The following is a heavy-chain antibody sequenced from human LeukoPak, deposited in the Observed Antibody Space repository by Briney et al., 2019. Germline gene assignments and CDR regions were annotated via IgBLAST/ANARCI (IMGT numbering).Heavy chain of an antibody. D-gene: IGHD3-10*01. Sequence: SVTVSCKASGGTFSIYAISWVRQAPGQGLEWMGGIIPIFGTANYAQKFQGRVTITTDESASTAYMELSSLRSEDTAVYYCARIMVRGVSVGAFDIWGQGTMVTVSS. CDR2: IIPIFGTA. CDR1: GGTFSIYA. V-gene: IGHV1-69*05. CDR3: ARIMVRGVSVGAFDI. J-gene: IGHJ3*02.